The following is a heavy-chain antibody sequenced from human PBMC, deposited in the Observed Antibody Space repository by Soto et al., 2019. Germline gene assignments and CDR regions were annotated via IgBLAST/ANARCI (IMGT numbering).Heavy chain of an antibody. CDR1: GFTVSSNY. CDR3: ARDRVESGYPEYFQH. V-gene: IGHV3-53*01. Sequence: GGSLRLSCAASGFTVSSNYMSWVRQAPGKGLEWVSVIYSGGSTYYADSGKGRFTISRDNSKNTLYLQMNSLRAEDTAVYYCARDRVESGYPEYFQHWGQGTLVTAPQ. CDR2: IYSGGST. J-gene: IGHJ1*01. D-gene: IGHD3-22*01.